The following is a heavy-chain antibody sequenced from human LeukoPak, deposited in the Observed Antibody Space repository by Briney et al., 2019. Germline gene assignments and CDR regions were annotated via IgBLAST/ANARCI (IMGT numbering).Heavy chain of an antibody. Sequence: GESLKISCKGSGYSFTSYWIGWVRQMPGKGLERMGIIYPGDSDTRYSPSFQGQVTISADKSISTAYLQWSSLKASDTAMYYCARQVTEQWLVTGGYFDYWGQGTLVTVSS. CDR1: GYSFTSYW. D-gene: IGHD6-19*01. J-gene: IGHJ4*02. V-gene: IGHV5-51*01. CDR2: IYPGDSDT. CDR3: ARQVTEQWLVTGGYFDY.